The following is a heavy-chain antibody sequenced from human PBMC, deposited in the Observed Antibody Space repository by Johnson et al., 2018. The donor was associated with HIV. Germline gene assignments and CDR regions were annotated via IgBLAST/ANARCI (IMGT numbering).Heavy chain of an antibody. J-gene: IGHJ3*02. D-gene: IGHD3-9*01. CDR3: ARGDYDILTGYAFDI. Sequence: VQLVESGGGLVQPGGSLRLSCAASGFTFDDYGMSWVRQAPGKGLEWVSGINWNGGSTGYADSVKGRFTISRDNAKNSLYLQMNSLRADDTAVYYCARGDYDILTGYAFDIWGQGTMVTVSS. CDR2: INWNGGST. CDR1: GFTFDDYG. V-gene: IGHV3-20*04.